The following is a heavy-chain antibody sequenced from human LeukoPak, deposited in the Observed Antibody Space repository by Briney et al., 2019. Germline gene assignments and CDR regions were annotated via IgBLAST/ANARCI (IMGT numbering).Heavy chain of an antibody. CDR3: ARDSAYSSSP. D-gene: IGHD6-13*01. Sequence: GGSLRLSCAATGLTFSSYAMSWVRQAPGKGLEWVSRISASGGTTNYADSVKGRFTISRDNSKNTLYLQMDSLRAEDTAVYYCARDSAYSSSPWGQGTLVTVSS. CDR2: ISASGGTT. CDR1: GLTFSSYA. V-gene: IGHV3-23*01. J-gene: IGHJ5*02.